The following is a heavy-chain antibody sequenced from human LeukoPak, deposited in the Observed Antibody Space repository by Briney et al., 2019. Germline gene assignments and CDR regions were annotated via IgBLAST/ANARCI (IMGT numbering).Heavy chain of an antibody. Sequence: SETLSLTCAVYGGSFSGYYWSWIRQPPGKGLEWIGEINHSGSTNYNPSLKSRVTISVDTSKNQFSLKLSSVTAADTAVYYRARVPGGYYDSSGYLDYWGQGTLVTVSS. CDR2: INHSGST. D-gene: IGHD3-22*01. V-gene: IGHV4-34*01. CDR3: ARVPGGYYDSSGYLDY. CDR1: GGSFSGYY. J-gene: IGHJ4*02.